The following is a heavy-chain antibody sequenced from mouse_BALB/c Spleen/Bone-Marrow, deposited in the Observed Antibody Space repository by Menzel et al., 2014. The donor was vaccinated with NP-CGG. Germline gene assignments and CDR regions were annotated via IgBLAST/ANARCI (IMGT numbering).Heavy chain of an antibody. V-gene: IGHV1-14*01. Sequence: VQLQQSGPELVKPGASVKMSCKASGYTFTSYMMHRVKQKPGQGLEWVGYVNPYSDGTYYTEDFKGKATLTSDKSSSTVYMELSSLTSEDSAVFYCARSKDWYFDVWGAGTTVTVFS. CDR3: ARSKDWYFDV. CDR1: GYTFTSYM. CDR2: VNPYSDGT. J-gene: IGHJ1*01.